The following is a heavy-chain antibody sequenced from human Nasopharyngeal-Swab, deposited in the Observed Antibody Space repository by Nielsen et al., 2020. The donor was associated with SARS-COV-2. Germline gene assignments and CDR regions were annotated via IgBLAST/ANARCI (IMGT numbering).Heavy chain of an antibody. Sequence: ASVKVSCKASGYTFTSYAMHWVRQAPGQRLEWMGWINAGNGNTKYSQKFQGRVTITSDTSASTAYMELSSLRSDYTAVYYCARPLVPAPLHYYYYGMDVWGQGITVTVSS. CDR2: INAGNGNT. CDR3: ARPLVPAPLHYYYYGMDV. D-gene: IGHD2-2*01. J-gene: IGHJ6*02. V-gene: IGHV1-3*01. CDR1: GYTFTSYA.